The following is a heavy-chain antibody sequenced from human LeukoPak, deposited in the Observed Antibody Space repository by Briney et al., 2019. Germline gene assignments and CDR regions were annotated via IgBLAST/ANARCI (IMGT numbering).Heavy chain of an antibody. V-gene: IGHV1-24*01. J-gene: IGHJ4*02. D-gene: IGHD6-13*01. CDR1: GYTLTELS. CDR3: ATDPGLAAAGLVDY. CDR2: FDPEDGET. Sequence: ASVEVSCKVSGYTLTELSMHWVRQAPGKGLEWMGGFDPEDGETIYAQKFQGRVTMTEDTSTDTAYMELSSLRSEDTAVYYCATDPGLAAAGLVDYWGQGTLVTVSS.